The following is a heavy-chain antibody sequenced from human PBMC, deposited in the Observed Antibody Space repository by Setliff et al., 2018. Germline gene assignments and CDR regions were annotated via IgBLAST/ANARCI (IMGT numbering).Heavy chain of an antibody. CDR3: ARVLLGSYCSSTSCRDPQYGMDV. V-gene: IGHV1-58*01. J-gene: IGHJ6*02. D-gene: IGHD2-2*01. CDR1: GFTFTSSA. CDR2: IVVGSGNT. Sequence: SVKVSCKASGFTFTSSAVQWVRQARGQRLEWIGWIVVGSGNTNYAQKFQERVTITRDMSTSTAYMELSSLRSEDTAVYYCARVLLGSYCSSTSCRDPQYGMDVWGQGTTVTVSS.